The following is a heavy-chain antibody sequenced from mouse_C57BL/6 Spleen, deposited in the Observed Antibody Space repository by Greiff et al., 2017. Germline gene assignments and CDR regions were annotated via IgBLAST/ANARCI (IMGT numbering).Heavy chain of an antibody. V-gene: IGHV1-26*01. J-gene: IGHJ3*01. D-gene: IGHD2-3*01. Sequence: VQLQQSGPELVKPGASVKISCKASGYTFTDYYMNWVKQNHGKSLEWIGDINPNNGGTSYNQKFKGKATLTVDKSSSTAYMELRSLTSEDSAVYYCAKGGYYAFAYWGQGTLVTVSA. CDR3: AKGGYYAFAY. CDR2: INPNNGGT. CDR1: GYTFTDYY.